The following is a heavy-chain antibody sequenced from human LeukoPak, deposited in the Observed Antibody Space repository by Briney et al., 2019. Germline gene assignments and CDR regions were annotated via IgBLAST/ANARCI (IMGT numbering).Heavy chain of an antibody. CDR1: GYTFTGYY. CDR2: INPNSGDT. V-gene: IGHV1-2*02. D-gene: IGHD2-15*01. J-gene: IGHJ4*02. Sequence: ASVKVSCKASGYTFTGYYMHWVRQAPGQGLEWMGWINPNSGDTRYAQKFQGRVTMTRDTSINTAYMELSRLRSDDTAVYYCARDQAFVYCSGGTCYDGYWGQGSLVTVSS. CDR3: ARDQAFVYCSGGTCYDGY.